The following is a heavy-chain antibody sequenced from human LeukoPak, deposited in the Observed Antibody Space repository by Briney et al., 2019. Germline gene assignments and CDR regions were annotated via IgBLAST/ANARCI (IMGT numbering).Heavy chain of an antibody. D-gene: IGHD6-13*01. CDR1: GGSFSGYY. V-gene: IGHV4-34*01. Sequence: SETLSLTCAVYGGSFSGYYWSWIRQPPGKGLEWIGEINHSGSTNYNPSLKSRVTISVDTSKNQFSLKLSSVTAADTAVYYCASYKYSSSWYSYWGQGTLVTVSS. CDR3: ASYKYSSSWYSY. CDR2: INHSGST. J-gene: IGHJ4*02.